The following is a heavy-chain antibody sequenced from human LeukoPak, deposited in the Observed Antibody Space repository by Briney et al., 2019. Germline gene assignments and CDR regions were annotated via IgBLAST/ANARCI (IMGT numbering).Heavy chain of an antibody. D-gene: IGHD5-18*01. J-gene: IGHJ5*02. Sequence: GESLKISCKGSGYSFTSYWIGWVRQMLGKGLEFIGIIYPGDSDTRYSPSFQGQVTISADKSISTAYLQWSSLKASDTAMYYCATVGYSYGSDWFDPWGQGTLVTVSS. CDR2: IYPGDSDT. CDR1: GYSFTSYW. V-gene: IGHV5-51*01. CDR3: ATVGYSYGSDWFDP.